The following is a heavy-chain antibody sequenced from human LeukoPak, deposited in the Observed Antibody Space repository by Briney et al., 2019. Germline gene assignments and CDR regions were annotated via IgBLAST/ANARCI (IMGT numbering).Heavy chain of an antibody. V-gene: IGHV3-33*01. CDR1: GFSFSTYG. CDR2: IWYDASGQ. CDR3: ARDSLYDDNGYYHYFDY. J-gene: IGHJ4*02. Sequence: GGSLRLSCAASGFSFSTYGMHWVRQAPGKGLEWVAMIWYDASGQHYADSVKGRFTISRDTSKNTLYLQMNSLRAEDTAVYFCARDSLYDDNGYYHYFDYWGRGTPVTVSS. D-gene: IGHD3-22*01.